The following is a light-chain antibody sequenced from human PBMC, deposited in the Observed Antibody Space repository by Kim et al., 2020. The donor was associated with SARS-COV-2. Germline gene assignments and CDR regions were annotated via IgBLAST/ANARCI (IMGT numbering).Light chain of an antibody. CDR2: DVS. V-gene: IGLV2-14*03. CDR3: SSYTSSSTYV. Sequence: GQSITISCTGTSSDLGSSNSVSWYQQHPGKAPKLIIHDVSSRPSGVSNRFSGSKSGNTASLTISGLQTEDETDYYCSSYTSSSTYVFGTGTKVTVL. CDR1: SSDLGSSNS. J-gene: IGLJ1*01.